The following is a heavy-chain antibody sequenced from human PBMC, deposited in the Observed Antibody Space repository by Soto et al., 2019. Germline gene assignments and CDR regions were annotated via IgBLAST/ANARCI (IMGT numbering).Heavy chain of an antibody. CDR2: IKQDGSKI. V-gene: IGHV3-7*01. CDR1: GFTFSNYW. CDR3: VRIGYSSSSLDY. D-gene: IGHD6-6*01. Sequence: GGSLRLSCAASGFTFSNYWMTWVRQAPGKGLEWVANIKQDGSKIYYVDSVEGRFTISRDNAKNSLYLQINSLRVEDTAVYYCVRIGYSSSSLDYWGQGTLVTVSS. J-gene: IGHJ4*02.